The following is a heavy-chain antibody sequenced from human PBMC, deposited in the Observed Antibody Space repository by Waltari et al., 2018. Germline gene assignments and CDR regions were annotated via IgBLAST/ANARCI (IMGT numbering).Heavy chain of an antibody. Sequence: EVQLLESGGGLVQPGGSLRLSCVASGFTFSSYAMSWVRQAPGKGLEWVSAISGSGGSTNYADSVKGRFTISRDNSKNTLYLQMNSLRAEDTAVYYCAKTRVWGSYRYTPFDYWGQGTLVTVSS. CDR1: GFTFSSYA. D-gene: IGHD3-16*02. CDR3: AKTRVWGSYRYTPFDY. J-gene: IGHJ4*02. V-gene: IGHV3-23*01. CDR2: ISGSGGST.